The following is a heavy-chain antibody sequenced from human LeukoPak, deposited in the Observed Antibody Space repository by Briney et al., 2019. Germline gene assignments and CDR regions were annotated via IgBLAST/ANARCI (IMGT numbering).Heavy chain of an antibody. V-gene: IGHV4-59*12. J-gene: IGHJ4*02. CDR1: GGSISSYS. CDR3: ARLPDSENYLGHYRFDY. CDR2: RYDGGRD. Sequence: PSETLSLTCTVSGGSISSYSWSWIRQPPGKGLEWIGCRYDGGRDLYNPSLKSRVTISVDASEKQISLSLRSVTAADTAVYYCARLPDSENYLGHYRFDYWGQGVLVTVSS. D-gene: IGHD7-27*01.